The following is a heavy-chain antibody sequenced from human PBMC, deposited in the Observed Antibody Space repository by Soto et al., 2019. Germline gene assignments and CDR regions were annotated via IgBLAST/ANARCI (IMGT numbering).Heavy chain of an antibody. CDR3: ARAYSSGWYYFDY. J-gene: IGHJ4*02. CDR2: IWYDGSNK. CDR1: GFTFSNYG. Sequence: QVQLVESGGGVVQPGRSLRLSCAASGFTFSNYGMHWVRQAPGKGLEWVAVIWYDGSNKYYADSVKGRFTISRDNSKNTLYLQMNRLRAEDTAVYYCARAYSSGWYYFDYWGQVTLVTVSS. D-gene: IGHD6-19*01. V-gene: IGHV3-33*01.